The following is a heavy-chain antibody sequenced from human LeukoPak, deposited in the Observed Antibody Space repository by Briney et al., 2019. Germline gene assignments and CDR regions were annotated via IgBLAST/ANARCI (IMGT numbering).Heavy chain of an antibody. CDR2: IYDSVNT. V-gene: IGHV4-59*01. D-gene: IGHD2-15*01. Sequence: PSETLSLTCTVSGGSISSYYWSWIQQSPGKGLEWIGYIYDSVNTNYNPSLESRVTISVDTSKKQFSLKLTSVTAADTAVYYCARVEARGGYFDYWGQGTLVTVSS. J-gene: IGHJ4*02. CDR1: GGSISSYY. CDR3: ARVEARGGYFDY.